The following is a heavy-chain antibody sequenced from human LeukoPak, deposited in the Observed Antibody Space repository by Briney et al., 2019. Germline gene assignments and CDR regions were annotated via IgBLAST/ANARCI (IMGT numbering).Heavy chain of an antibody. CDR3: ARSRSGYSYDHAAFDI. J-gene: IGHJ3*02. D-gene: IGHD5-18*01. V-gene: IGHV4-59*01. CDR2: IDYRGST. Sequence: PSETLSLTCTVSGGSISNYYWSWIRQPPEKGLEWIAYIDYRGSTTYNPSLKSRVTISVDTSRNQFSLKLSSVTAADTAVYYCARSRSGYSYDHAAFDIWGQGTMVTVSS. CDR1: GGSISNYY.